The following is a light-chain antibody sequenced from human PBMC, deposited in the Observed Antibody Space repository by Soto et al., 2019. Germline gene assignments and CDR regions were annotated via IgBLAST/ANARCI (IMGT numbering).Light chain of an antibody. CDR1: QGISSY. J-gene: IGKJ5*01. Sequence: AILMTQSPSSLSASTGDRVTITCRASQGISSYLAWYQQKPGKAPKLLIYAASTLQSGVPSRFSGSGSGTDFTLTISCLQSEDFATYYCQQLHSYPFTFGQGTRLEIK. CDR3: QQLHSYPFT. V-gene: IGKV1-8*01. CDR2: AAS.